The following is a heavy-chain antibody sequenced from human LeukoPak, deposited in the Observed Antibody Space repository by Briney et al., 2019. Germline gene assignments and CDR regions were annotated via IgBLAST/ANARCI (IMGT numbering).Heavy chain of an antibody. CDR1: GFRLIKYA. J-gene: IGHJ6*03. CDR3: ARASMATINYYYFYMDA. V-gene: IGHV3-30*04. CDR2: ISFDGKKE. D-gene: IGHD5-24*01. Sequence: PGGSLRLSCEASGFRLIKYAMHWVRQAPGRGLEWVAVISFDGKKEFYADSVKGRFTISRDNSKNAPFLQMSSLQTDDTAIYYCARASMATINYYYFYMDAWGKGTTVTVSS.